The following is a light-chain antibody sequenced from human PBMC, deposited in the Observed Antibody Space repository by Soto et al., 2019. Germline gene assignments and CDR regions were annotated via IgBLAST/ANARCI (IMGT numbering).Light chain of an antibody. CDR3: QRYNNWPLT. Sequence: IVLTQSPATLSVSPLERAPLXCRASQSVSSNLAWHQQRPGQAPRLLIYGASTRATGVPARFSGGGSGTEFTLTITSLQSEDFAVYYCQRYNNWPLTFGGGTKVDIK. V-gene: IGKV3D-15*01. CDR1: QSVSSN. CDR2: GAS. J-gene: IGKJ4*01.